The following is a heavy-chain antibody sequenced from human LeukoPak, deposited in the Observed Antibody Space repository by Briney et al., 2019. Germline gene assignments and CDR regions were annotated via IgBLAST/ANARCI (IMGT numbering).Heavy chain of an antibody. Sequence: SEALSLTCTVSGGSISSYYWSWIRQPAGKGLEWLGLMYTSGRINYNSSLKSRLTISVDTSKNQFSLELRSVTAADTAVYYCARDLGGGSPGWGQGTLVTVSS. V-gene: IGHV4-4*07. CDR1: GGSISSYY. CDR2: MYTSGRI. CDR3: ARDLGGGSPG. D-gene: IGHD2-15*01. J-gene: IGHJ4*02.